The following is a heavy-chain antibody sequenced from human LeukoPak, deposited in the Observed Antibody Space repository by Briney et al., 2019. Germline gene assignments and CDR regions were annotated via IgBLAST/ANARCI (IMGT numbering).Heavy chain of an antibody. D-gene: IGHD3-10*01. J-gene: IGHJ4*02. V-gene: IGHV3-23*01. CDR3: AKDYRRSRSGFDY. CDR1: GFSFSSYA. Sequence: GGSLRLSCAASGFSFSSYAMSWVRQAPGKGLEWVSAISGSGGSTYYADSVKGRFTISRDNSKNTLYLQMNSLRAEDTAVYYCAKDYRRSRSGFDYWGQGTLVTVSS. CDR2: ISGSGGST.